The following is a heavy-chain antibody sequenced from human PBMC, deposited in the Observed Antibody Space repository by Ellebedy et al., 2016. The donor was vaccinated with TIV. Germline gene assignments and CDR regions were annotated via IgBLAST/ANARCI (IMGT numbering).Heavy chain of an antibody. D-gene: IGHD5-18*01. CDR2: ISSTANTI. CDR1: GFTFSTYT. CDR3: SMDTLLPATTGLDD. V-gene: IGHV3-48*04. Sequence: GESLKISCAASGFTFSTYTMNWVRQAPGKGLEWISYISSTANTIYSADSVKGRFTISIDNAKNSLYLQIKSRIAEDTACYYWSMDTLLPATTGLDDWGPGTLVTVSS. J-gene: IGHJ4*02.